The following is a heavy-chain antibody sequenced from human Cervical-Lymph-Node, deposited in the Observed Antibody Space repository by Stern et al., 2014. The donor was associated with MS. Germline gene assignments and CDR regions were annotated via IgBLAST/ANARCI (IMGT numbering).Heavy chain of an antibody. J-gene: IGHJ4*02. CDR2: IYHSGNT. D-gene: IGHD3-10*01. CDR3: ARANPETLVRGAIDY. V-gene: IGHV4-4*02. CDR1: GGSVSTSYW. Sequence: QLQLQESGPGLVKPSGTLSLTCAVSGGSVSTSYWWNWLRQPPGKGLEWIGEIYHSGNTNYKPALRSRVTISVDKSKNQFSLKLTSVTAADTAVYYCARANPETLVRGAIDYWGQGTLVTVSS.